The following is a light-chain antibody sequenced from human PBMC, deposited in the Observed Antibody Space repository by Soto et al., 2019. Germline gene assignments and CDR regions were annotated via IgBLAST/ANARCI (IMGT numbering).Light chain of an antibody. CDR2: KVT. Sequence: DIQMTQSPSTLSASVGDRVTITCRANQTINNCLAWYQQKPGKAPILLIYKVTSLETGVPARFSGGGSGTEFTLTISSLQPDDFSTYYCHQYYDYSTFGQGTKVDVK. J-gene: IGKJ1*01. CDR1: QTINNC. CDR3: HQYYDYST. V-gene: IGKV1-5*03.